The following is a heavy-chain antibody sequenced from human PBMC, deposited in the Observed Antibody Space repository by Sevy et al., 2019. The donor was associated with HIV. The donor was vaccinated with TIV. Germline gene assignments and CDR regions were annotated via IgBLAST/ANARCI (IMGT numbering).Heavy chain of an antibody. Sequence: GGSLRLSCAASGFLFSSYGINWVRQAPGKGLEWVAVIWYDGSTKYYAESVKGRFTISRDNSNNTLYLQMNSLRAEDTAVYYCARGGHYDSSGYSCYWGQGTLVTVSS. V-gene: IGHV3-33*01. CDR2: IWYDGSTK. CDR1: GFLFSSYG. D-gene: IGHD3-22*01. CDR3: ARGGHYDSSGYSCY. J-gene: IGHJ4*02.